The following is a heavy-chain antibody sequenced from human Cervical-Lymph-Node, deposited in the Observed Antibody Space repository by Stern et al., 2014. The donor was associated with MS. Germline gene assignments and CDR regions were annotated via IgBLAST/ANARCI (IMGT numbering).Heavy chain of an antibody. J-gene: IGHJ6*02. CDR3: ARRLEYCSGGSCRDYYYGMDV. V-gene: IGHV3-30*03. Sequence: VQLVESGGGVVQPGRSLRLSCAASGFTFSSYGMHWVRQAPGKGPEWVAVISYDGSNIYYADSVKGRFTISRDNSKNTLYLQMNSVRAEDTAVYYCARRLEYCSGGSCRDYYYGMDVWGQGTTVTVSS. D-gene: IGHD2-15*01. CDR1: GFTFSSYG. CDR2: ISYDGSNI.